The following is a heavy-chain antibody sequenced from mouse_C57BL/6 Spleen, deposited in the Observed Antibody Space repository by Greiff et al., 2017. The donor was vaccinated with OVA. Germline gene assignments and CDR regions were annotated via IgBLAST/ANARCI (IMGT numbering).Heavy chain of an antibody. V-gene: IGHV1-81*01. CDR2: IYPRSGNT. J-gene: IGHJ2*01. CDR1: GYTFTSYG. CDR3: ARSPTGREPFDY. D-gene: IGHD4-1*02. Sequence: VKLQQSGAELARPGASVKLSCKASGYTFTSYGISWVKQRTGQGLEWIGEIYPRSGNTYYNEKFKGKATLTADKSSSTAYMELRSLTSEDSAVYFCARSPTGREPFDYWGQGTTLTVSS.